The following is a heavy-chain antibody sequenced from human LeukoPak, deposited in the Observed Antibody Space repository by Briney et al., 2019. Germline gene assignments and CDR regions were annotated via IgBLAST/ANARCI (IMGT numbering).Heavy chain of an antibody. Sequence: GGSLRLSCAASGFTFSSYGMHWVRQAPGKGLEGVAFIRYDGRNKYYADSVKGRFTISRDNSKNTLYLQMNSLRAEDTAVYYCAKDIDYGDYWGQGTLVTVSS. CDR1: GFTFSSYG. CDR3: AKDIDYGDY. J-gene: IGHJ4*02. D-gene: IGHD2-15*01. CDR2: IRYDGRNK. V-gene: IGHV3-30*02.